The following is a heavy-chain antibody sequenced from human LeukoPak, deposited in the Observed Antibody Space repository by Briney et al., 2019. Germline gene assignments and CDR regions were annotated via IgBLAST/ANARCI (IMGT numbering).Heavy chain of an antibody. CDR2: IDNAGSIT. V-gene: IGHV3-74*03. Sequence: GGSLRLSCAASGFTFGTYAMSWVRQAPGKGLVWVSRIDNAGSITTYADSVKGRFTISRDNAENTLYLQMNSLRVEDTAVYYCVRSAFHAGSGNYYDYWGQGTLVTVSS. CDR1: GFTFGTYA. CDR3: VRSAFHAGSGNYYDY. J-gene: IGHJ4*02. D-gene: IGHD3-22*01.